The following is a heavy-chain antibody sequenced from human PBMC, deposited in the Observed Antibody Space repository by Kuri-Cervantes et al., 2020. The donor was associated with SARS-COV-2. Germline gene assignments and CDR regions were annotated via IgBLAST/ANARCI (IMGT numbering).Heavy chain of an antibody. V-gene: IGHV1-69*04. D-gene: IGHD4-23*01. CDR1: GGTFSSYA. J-gene: IGHJ6*03. Sequence: SVKVSCKASGGTFSSYAISWVRQAPGQGLEWMGRIIPILGIANYAQKFQGRVTITADESTSTAYMELTSLRSEDTAVYYCARDGSNRYYYYYYMDVWGKGTTVTVSS. CDR2: IIPILGIA. CDR3: ARDGSNRYYYYYYMDV.